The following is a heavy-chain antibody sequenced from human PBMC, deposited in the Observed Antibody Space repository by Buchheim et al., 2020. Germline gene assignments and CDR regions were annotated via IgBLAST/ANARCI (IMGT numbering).Heavy chain of an antibody. J-gene: IGHJ4*02. V-gene: IGHV4-31*03. CDR3: ARGFFGEVTAFDY. D-gene: IGHD3-10*01. CDR1: GGSISSGGYY. Sequence: QVQLQESGPGLVKPSQTLSLTCTVSGGSISSGGYYWSCIRQHPGQGLEWIGYIYYSGSTYYNPSIKSRVTTSVDTSKNQYFRKLSSVTAADTAVYYCARGFFGEVTAFDYWGQGTL. CDR2: IYYSGST.